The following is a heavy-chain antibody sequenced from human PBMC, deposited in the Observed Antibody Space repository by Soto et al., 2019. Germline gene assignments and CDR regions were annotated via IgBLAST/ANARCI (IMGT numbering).Heavy chain of an antibody. CDR1: GFTCSRYW. V-gene: IGHV3-74*01. D-gene: IGHD4-4*01. J-gene: IGHJ4*02. CDR2: INSDGSMT. Sequence: GGSLRLSFAASGFTCSRYWMHWVRQAPGEGLMWVSRINSDGSMTSYADSVKVRLNISRDNDKNTVYLHMNSLRAEDTARYYCVRGKDQYNTIRYSYYHXWGQVTLVTVSX. CDR3: VRGKDQYNTIRYSYYHX.